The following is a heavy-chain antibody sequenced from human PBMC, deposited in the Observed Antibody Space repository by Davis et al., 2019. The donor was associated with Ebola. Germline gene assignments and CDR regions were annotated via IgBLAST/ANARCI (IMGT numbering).Heavy chain of an antibody. CDR3: ATVRAHSRHDN. Sequence: AASVKVSCKVSPYSLTVLALQWVRQAPGKGLEWMGGFDPEDGEIVYAQKFQGRVTMTEDTSTATAYMELSSLRSGDTAIYYYATVRAHSRHDNWGQGTLVTVAS. CDR2: FDPEDGEI. CDR1: PYSLTVLA. V-gene: IGHV1-24*01. J-gene: IGHJ4*02. D-gene: IGHD3-22*01.